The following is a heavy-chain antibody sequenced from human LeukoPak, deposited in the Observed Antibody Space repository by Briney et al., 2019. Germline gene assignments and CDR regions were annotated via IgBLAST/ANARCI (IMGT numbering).Heavy chain of an antibody. J-gene: IGHJ4*02. Sequence: VASVTVSCTASGGTFSSYAISWVRQAPGQGLEWMGGIIPIFGTANYAQKFQGRVTITADESTSTAYMELSSLRSEDTAVYYCARLRSGGSGSYVYYFDYWGQGTLVTVSS. CDR1: GGTFSSYA. D-gene: IGHD3-10*01. CDR3: ARLRSGGSGSYVYYFDY. CDR2: IIPIFGTA. V-gene: IGHV1-69*13.